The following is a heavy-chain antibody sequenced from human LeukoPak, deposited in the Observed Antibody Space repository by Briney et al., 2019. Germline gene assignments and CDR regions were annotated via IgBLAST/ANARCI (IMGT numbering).Heavy chain of an antibody. CDR3: ATSDDSSGSD. J-gene: IGHJ4*02. D-gene: IGHD3-22*01. CDR2: INLHGSVI. V-gene: IGHV3-7*01. CDR1: GFTFSGYW. Sequence: TGGSLRLPCAASGFTFSGYWMSWIRQAPGKGLEWVANINLHGSVIHYVDSVKGRFTISRDNAKNLLYLQMNYLRAEDTALYYCATSDDSSGSDWGQGTLVTVSS.